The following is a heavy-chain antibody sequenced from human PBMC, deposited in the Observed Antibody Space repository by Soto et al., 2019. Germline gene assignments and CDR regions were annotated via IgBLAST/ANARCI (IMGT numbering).Heavy chain of an antibody. CDR2: IDPSGSYI. D-gene: IGHD3-3*01. CDR3: ARSFGVSETYRNWLDP. CDR1: GFTFSTHN. J-gene: IGHJ5*02. V-gene: IGHV3-21*01. Sequence: PGGSLRLSCAASGFTFSTHNMNWVRQAPGKGLEWVSTIDPSGSYIYYADSVKGRFTISRDNAKNSLYLQMNSLRAEDTAVYYCARSFGVSETYRNWLDPWGQGTLVTVSS.